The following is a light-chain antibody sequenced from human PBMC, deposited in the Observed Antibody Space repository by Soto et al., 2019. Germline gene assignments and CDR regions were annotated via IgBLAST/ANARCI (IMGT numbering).Light chain of an antibody. V-gene: IGLV1-40*01. CDR2: GNS. Sequence: QAVVTQPPSVSGAPGQRVTISCTGSSSNIGAGYDVHWYQQLPGTAPKLLIYGNSNRPSGVPDRFSGSKSGTSASLAITGLQAEDEADYYCQSYDSSLSVVFGGGTQLTVL. CDR3: QSYDSSLSVV. J-gene: IGLJ2*01. CDR1: SSNIGAGYD.